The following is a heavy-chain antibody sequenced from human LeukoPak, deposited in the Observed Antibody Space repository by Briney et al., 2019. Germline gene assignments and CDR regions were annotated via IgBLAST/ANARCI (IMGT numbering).Heavy chain of an antibody. CDR3: AREIGSGSYPDF. Sequence: GGSLRLSYAASGFAFNTYAMHWVRQAPGQGLEWVALIWHDGSHKFYSNSVRGQFTISKDNSKNTVSLQMNNLRPEDTAVYYCAREIGSGSYPDFWGQGTLVTVSS. D-gene: IGHD3-10*01. J-gene: IGHJ4*02. V-gene: IGHV3-33*01. CDR2: IWHDGSHK. CDR1: GFAFNTYA.